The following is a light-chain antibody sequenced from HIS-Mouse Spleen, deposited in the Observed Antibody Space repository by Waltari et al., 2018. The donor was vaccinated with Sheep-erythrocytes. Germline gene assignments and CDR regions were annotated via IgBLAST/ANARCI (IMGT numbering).Light chain of an antibody. CDR3: QQYNSYSPLT. J-gene: IGKJ4*01. CDR1: PNISSL. Sequence: DIQMTQSPSTLSASVGDRVTITCRASPNISSLLAWYQQKPGKAPKLLIYKASSLESGVPSRFSGSGSGTEFTLSISSLQPDDFATYYCQQYNSYSPLTFGGGTKVEIK. V-gene: IGKV1-5*03. CDR2: KAS.